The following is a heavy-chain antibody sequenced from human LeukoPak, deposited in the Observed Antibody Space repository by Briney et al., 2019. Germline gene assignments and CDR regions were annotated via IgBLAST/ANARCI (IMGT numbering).Heavy chain of an antibody. CDR2: ISTDGSRT. D-gene: IGHD1-14*01. CDR1: GFTFSTYW. CDR3: ARTITGVFDL. V-gene: IGHV3-74*01. J-gene: IGHJ5*02. Sequence: GGSLRLSCAASGFTFSTYWMHWVRQAPGKGLVWVSRISTDGSRTTYADSVKGRFTFSRDNAKDTVHLQMNSLRAEDTAVYFCARTITGVFDLWGQGTLVTVS.